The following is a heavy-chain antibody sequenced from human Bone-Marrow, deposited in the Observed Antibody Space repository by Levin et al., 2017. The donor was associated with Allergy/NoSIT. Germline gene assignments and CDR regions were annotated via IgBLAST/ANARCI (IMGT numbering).Heavy chain of an antibody. J-gene: IGHJ4*02. D-gene: IGHD3-22*01. CDR3: VRGVPTYYYDSSGHYPYFDY. CDR2: IIHGGSTEINHSGST. V-gene: IGHV4-34*01. Sequence: ASETLSLTCAVYGGSFSGYYWSWIRQPPGKGLEWIGEIIHGGSTEINHSGSTNYNPSLKSRVTMSVDTSKNQFSLKLSSVTAADTAVYYCVRGVPTYYYDSSGHYPYFDYWGQGTLVTVSS. CDR1: GGSFSGYY.